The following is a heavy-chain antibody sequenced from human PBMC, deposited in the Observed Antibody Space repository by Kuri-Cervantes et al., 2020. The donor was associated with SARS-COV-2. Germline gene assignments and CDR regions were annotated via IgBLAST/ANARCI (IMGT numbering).Heavy chain of an antibody. J-gene: IGHJ5*02. CDR1: GFSLSTSGVG. CDR3: ARSTNPSSSGNWFDP. D-gene: IGHD6-6*01. V-gene: IGHV2-70*11. Sequence: SGPTLVKPTQTLTLTCTLSGFSLSTSGVGVGWIRQPPGKALEWLARIDWDDDKYYSTSLKTRLTISKDTSKNQVVLTMTNMDPVDTATYYCARSTNPSSSGNWFDPWGQGTLVTVSS. CDR2: IDWDDDK.